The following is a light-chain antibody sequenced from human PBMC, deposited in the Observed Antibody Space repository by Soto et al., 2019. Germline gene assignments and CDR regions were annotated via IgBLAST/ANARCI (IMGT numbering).Light chain of an antibody. CDR2: GTS. CDR3: QQYNNWPPMFT. V-gene: IGKV3-15*01. Sequence: EIVMTQSPATLSVSPGERATLSCRASQSVSRNLAWYQQKPGQAPRLLLYGTSTRATGIPARFSGSGSGTEFTLTISSLQSEDFAVYYCQQYNNWPPMFTFCPGTKVDIK. CDR1: QSVSRN. J-gene: IGKJ3*01.